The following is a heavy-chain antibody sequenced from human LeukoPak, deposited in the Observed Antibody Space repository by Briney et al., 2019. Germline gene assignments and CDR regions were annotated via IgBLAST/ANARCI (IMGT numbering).Heavy chain of an antibody. CDR3: ARLGTSDKEFDS. V-gene: IGHV5-51*01. CDR1: GYSFNTHW. Sequence: GESLKISCNASGYSFNTHWIGWVRQMPGKGLRWMGIIYPGDSDTKFSPSFEGQVTMSADKSITTAYLQWASLKASDTGIYYCARLGTSDKEFDSWGPGTLVIVSS. J-gene: IGHJ4*02. CDR2: IYPGDSDT. D-gene: IGHD3-22*01.